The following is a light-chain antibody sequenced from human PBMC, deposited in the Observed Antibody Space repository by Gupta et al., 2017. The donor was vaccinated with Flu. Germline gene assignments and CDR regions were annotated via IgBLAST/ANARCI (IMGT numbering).Light chain of an antibody. CDR1: QSVSSN. CDR3: QQYNNWPPDRLT. V-gene: IGKV3-15*01. J-gene: IGKJ4*01. CDR2: GAS. Sequence: EIVMTQSPATLSVSPGERATLSCRASQSVSSNLAWYQQKPGQAPRLLIYGASTRATGIPARFSGSGSGTEFTLTISSLQSEDFAVYYCQQYNNWPPDRLTFGGGTXVEIK.